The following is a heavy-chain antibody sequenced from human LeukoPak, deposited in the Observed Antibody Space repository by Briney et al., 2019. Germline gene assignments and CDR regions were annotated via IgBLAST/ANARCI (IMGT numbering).Heavy chain of an antibody. CDR3: AKGWHRSSRGDFDH. J-gene: IGHJ4*02. CDR2: ISGSGDST. CDR1: GFTLISYA. Sequence: GGSLRLSCAASGFTLISYAMSWVRQAPGKGLEWVSGISGSGDSTYYADSVKGRFTISRDNSKNTLYLQMNSLRADDTAVYYCAKGWHRSSRGDFDHWGQGTLVTVSS. D-gene: IGHD1-14*01. V-gene: IGHV3-23*01.